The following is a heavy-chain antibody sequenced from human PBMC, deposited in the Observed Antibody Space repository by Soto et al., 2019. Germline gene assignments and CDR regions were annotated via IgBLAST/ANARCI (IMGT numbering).Heavy chain of an antibody. D-gene: IGHD1-26*01. J-gene: IGHJ4*02. Sequence: QVHLQESGPGLVKPSETLSLTCTVSGGSISSYYWNWIRQPAGKGLEWIGRIHSSGYTNYNSSLRSRVTMSVDSSKSQISLKMTSVTAADTAVYYCANLGGTIDYWAEGTLVTVSS. CDR3: ANLGGTIDY. CDR2: IHSSGYT. CDR1: GGSISSYY. V-gene: IGHV4-4*07.